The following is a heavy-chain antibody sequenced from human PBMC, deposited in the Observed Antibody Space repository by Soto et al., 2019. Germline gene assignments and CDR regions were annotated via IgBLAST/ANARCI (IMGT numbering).Heavy chain of an antibody. Sequence: QVQLVESGGGVVQPGRSLRLSCAASGFTFSSYGMHWVRQAPGKGLEWVAVIWYDGSNKYYAASVKGRFTISRDNSKYTLYLQMNSLSAEDTAVYYCAREDSGSYSGYAYWGQGTLVTVSS. CDR2: IWYDGSNK. J-gene: IGHJ4*02. D-gene: IGHD1-26*01. CDR1: GFTFSSYG. CDR3: AREDSGSYSGYAY. V-gene: IGHV3-33*01.